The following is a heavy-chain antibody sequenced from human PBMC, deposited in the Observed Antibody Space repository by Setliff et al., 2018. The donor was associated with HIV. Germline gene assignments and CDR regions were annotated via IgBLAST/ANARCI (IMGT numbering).Heavy chain of an antibody. CDR3: ARGFEGFDS. CDR2: MYTSGST. J-gene: IGHJ4*02. V-gene: IGHV4-61*09. CDR1: GDSISSGSYY. D-gene: IGHD3-3*01. Sequence: TSETLSLTCTVSGDSISSGSYYWSWIRQPAGKGLEWIGHMYTSGSTKYNPSLKSRVTISVDRSKNQFSLKLRAETAADTAVYYCARGFEGFDSWGRGTLVTVSS.